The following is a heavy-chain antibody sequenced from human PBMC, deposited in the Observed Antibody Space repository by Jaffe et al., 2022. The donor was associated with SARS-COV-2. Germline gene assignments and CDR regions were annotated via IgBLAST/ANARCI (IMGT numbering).Heavy chain of an antibody. J-gene: IGHJ4*02. CDR2: ISGTGTTGNGKTT. V-gene: IGHV3-23*01. D-gene: IGHD6-13*01. CDR3: ARPFYNSWSPFEY. CDR1: GFSFSSYD. Sequence: EVQLLESGGGLVQPGGSLRLSCAASGFSFSSYDMTWVRQAPGKGLEWVSSISGTGTTGNGKTTYYAESVKGRFTISRDNSKNTLYLQMDGLRAEDTALYYCARPFYNSWSPFEYWGQGALVTVSS.